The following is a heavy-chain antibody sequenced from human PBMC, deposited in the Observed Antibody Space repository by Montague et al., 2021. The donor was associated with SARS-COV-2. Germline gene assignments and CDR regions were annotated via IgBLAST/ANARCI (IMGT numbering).Heavy chain of an antibody. J-gene: IGHJ3*02. CDR2: IYSGGDT. D-gene: IGHD1-26*01. CDR1: GFTVNSNY. V-gene: IGHV3-53*01. Sequence: SLRLSCAASGFTVNSNYMSWVRQAPGKGLEWVALIYSGGDTTYAVSVRDRFTISRDNSKSTLYPQMNSLRVEDTAVFYCARGGVGATWAFDIWGQGTMVTVSS. CDR3: ARGGVGATWAFDI.